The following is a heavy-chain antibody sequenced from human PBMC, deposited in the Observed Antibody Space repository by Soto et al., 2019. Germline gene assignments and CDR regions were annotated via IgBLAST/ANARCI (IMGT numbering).Heavy chain of an antibody. D-gene: IGHD6-13*01. Sequence: GGSLRLSCAASGFTLSSYWMTWVRQAPGKGLEWVANMNQDGSQKYYVDSVKGRFTISRDNAKNSLYLQMNSLRVEDTAVYYCARAIGSADSYWGQGTQVTVSS. CDR1: GFTLSSYW. CDR2: MNQDGSQK. CDR3: ARAIGSADSY. J-gene: IGHJ4*02. V-gene: IGHV3-7*05.